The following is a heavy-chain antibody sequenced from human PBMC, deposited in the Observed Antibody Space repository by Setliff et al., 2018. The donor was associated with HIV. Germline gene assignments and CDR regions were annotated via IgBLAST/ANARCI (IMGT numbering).Heavy chain of an antibody. J-gene: IGHJ3*02. Sequence: SETLSLTCTVSGDSISSGSYYWTWIRQSAGKGLEWIGHIYSTDTTNYNPSLENRVTISVDTSKNQFSLKLRSVTAADTAVYYCARHMGRAYYDYAGGSYRRGDAFDIWGLGTMVTVSS. CDR3: ARHMGRAYYDYAGGSYRRGDAFDI. CDR2: IYSTDTT. CDR1: GDSISSGSYY. V-gene: IGHV4-61*09. D-gene: IGHD3-16*02.